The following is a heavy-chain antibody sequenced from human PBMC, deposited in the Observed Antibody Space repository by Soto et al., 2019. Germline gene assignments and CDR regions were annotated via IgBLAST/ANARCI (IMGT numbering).Heavy chain of an antibody. CDR2: ISSSSSYI. CDR1: GFTFSSYS. Sequence: PXVSLRLSCAASGFTFSSYSMNWVRQAPGKGLEWVSSISSSSSYIYYADSVKGRFTISRDNAKNSLYLQMNSLRAEDTAVYYCARAPGYCSSTSCYNEDAFDIWGQGTMVTV. D-gene: IGHD2-2*02. CDR3: ARAPGYCSSTSCYNEDAFDI. J-gene: IGHJ3*02. V-gene: IGHV3-21*01.